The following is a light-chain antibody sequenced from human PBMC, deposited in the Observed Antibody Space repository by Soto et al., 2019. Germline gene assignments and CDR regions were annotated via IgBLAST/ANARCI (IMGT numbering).Light chain of an antibody. CDR2: EAT. CDR3: SVYASTNTFM. CDR1: SSDIGRYNL. V-gene: IGLV2-23*02. J-gene: IGLJ3*02. Sequence: QSALTQPASVSGSPGQSITISCTGTSSDIGRYNLVSWYQQHPGKPPKLMIYEATKRPSGVSNRFSGSKSGNTASLTISGLQAEDEADYYCSVYASTNTFMFGGGTKLTV.